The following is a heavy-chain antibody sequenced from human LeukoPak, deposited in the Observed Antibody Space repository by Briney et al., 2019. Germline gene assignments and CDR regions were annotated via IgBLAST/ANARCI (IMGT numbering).Heavy chain of an antibody. V-gene: IGHV3-48*02. CDR3: ARDRWFGESTGWFDP. CDR1: GFTFSSYS. D-gene: IGHD3-10*01. Sequence: QPGGSLRLSCAASGFTFSSYSMNWVRQAPGKGLEWVSYISSSSSTIYYADSVKGRFTISRDNAKNSLYLQMNSLRDEDTAVYYCARDRWFGESTGWFDPWGQGTLVTVSS. CDR2: ISSSSSTI. J-gene: IGHJ5*02.